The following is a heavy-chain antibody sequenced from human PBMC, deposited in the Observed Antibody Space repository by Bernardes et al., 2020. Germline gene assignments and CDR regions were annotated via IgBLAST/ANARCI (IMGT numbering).Heavy chain of an antibody. J-gene: IGHJ6*03. CDR2: INHDGRDI. D-gene: IGHD1-1*01. Sequence: GGSLRLSGAASEFTFSAYVMHWVRQRPGEGLMWVSRINHDGRDITYADSVKGRFTTSRDNAKNTLYLQMNSLRAEDTAVYYCARDGSRWDMDVWGKGTTVTISS. CDR3: ARDGSRWDMDV. CDR1: EFTFSAYV. V-gene: IGHV3-74*01.